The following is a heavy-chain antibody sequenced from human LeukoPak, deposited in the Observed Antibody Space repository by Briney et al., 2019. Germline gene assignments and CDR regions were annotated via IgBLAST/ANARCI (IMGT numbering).Heavy chain of an antibody. D-gene: IGHD2-2*01. V-gene: IGHV4-59*08. Sequence: SETLSLTCTVSGGSISNNYWSWIRQPPGKGLEWIGVIYYSGSTNYNPSLKSRVTISVDTSKNQFSLKLSSVTAADTAVYYCASLGSTSGPFDYWGQGTLVTVSS. CDR3: ASLGSTSGPFDY. CDR2: IYYSGST. J-gene: IGHJ4*02. CDR1: GGSISNNY.